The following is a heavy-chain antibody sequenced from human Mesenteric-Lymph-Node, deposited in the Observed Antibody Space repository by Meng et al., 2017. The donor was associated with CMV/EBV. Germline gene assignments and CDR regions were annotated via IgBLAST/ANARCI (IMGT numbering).Heavy chain of an antibody. CDR3: SDGLFDF. CDR1: GFTFSSYA. D-gene: IGHD3/OR15-3a*01. J-gene: IGHJ4*02. Sequence: GGSLRLSCAASGFTFSSYAMHWVRQAPGKGLEWVAVISYDGSNKYYADSVKGRFTISRDNSKNTLYLQMNSLRAEDTAVYYCSDGLFDFWGQGTLVTVSS. CDR2: ISYDGSNK. V-gene: IGHV3-30*04.